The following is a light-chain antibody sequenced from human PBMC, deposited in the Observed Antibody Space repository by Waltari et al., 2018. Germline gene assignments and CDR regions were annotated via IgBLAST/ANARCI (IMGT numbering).Light chain of an antibody. CDR2: AAS. CDR3: QQSYSNPRT. V-gene: IGKV1-39*01. J-gene: IGKJ2*02. Sequence: DIQLTQSPSSLSASVGDRVTITCRASQTVSIYFNWYQQKPGKAPDLLVHAASTLHRGVPSRFSGSGSGTDFTLTITNLQPEDFATYYCQQSYSNPRTFGQGTKLEIK. CDR1: QTVSIY.